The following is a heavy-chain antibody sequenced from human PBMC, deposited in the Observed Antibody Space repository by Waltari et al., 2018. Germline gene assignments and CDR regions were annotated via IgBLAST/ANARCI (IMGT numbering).Heavy chain of an antibody. CDR2: IWIGTIYLSGST. CDR1: GDSISGSNFY. D-gene: IGHD5-12*01. J-gene: IGHJ4*02. CDR3: LRRATGQPPLD. Sequence: QLHLQESGPGLVKPSETLSLTCSVSGDSISGSNFYWGWIRQPPGKGLEWIGSIWIGTIYLSGSTYYNPSLMGRVTISVDTSKNQLFLHLTSVTAADTSVYFCLRRATGQPPLDWVQGTLVTVSS. V-gene: IGHV4-39*01.